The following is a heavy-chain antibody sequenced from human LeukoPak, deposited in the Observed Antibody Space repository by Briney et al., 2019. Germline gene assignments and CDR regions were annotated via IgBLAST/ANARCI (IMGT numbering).Heavy chain of an antibody. V-gene: IGHV3-73*01. Sequence: PGGSLILSCAASGFTLSASAMHWVRQASGKGLEWVGRIRSNSNNFATAYAASVKGRFTISRDDSKNTAYLQMNSLKTEDTAVYYCARLGIEVAVPDYWGQGALVTVSS. CDR1: GFTLSASA. J-gene: IGHJ4*02. CDR2: IRSNSNNFAT. CDR3: ARLGIEVAVPDY. D-gene: IGHD6-19*01.